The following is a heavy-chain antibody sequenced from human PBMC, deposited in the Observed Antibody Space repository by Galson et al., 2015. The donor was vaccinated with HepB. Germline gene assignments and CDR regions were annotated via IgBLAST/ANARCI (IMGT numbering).Heavy chain of an antibody. CDR1: GFTLSSYW. J-gene: IGHJ3*02. D-gene: IGHD2/OR15-2a*01. Sequence: SLRLSCAASGFTLSSYWMSWVRQAPGKGLEWVANIKEDGGEKNYVDSVKGRFTISRDNAKKSLHLQMNSLRAEDTAVYYCARDFYGLRTTAPSSSAFDIWGQGTMVTVSS. V-gene: IGHV3-7*01. CDR2: IKEDGGEK. CDR3: ARDFYGLRTTAPSSSAFDI.